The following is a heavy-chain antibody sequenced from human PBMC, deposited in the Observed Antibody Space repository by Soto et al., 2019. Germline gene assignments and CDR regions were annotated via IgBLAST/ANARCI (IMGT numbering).Heavy chain of an antibody. CDR1: GYTLTELS. V-gene: IGHV1-24*01. CDR3: AMNYYDSSGYPSYYYGMDV. J-gene: IGHJ6*02. D-gene: IGHD3-22*01. Sequence: GASVKVSCKVSGYTLTELSMHWVRQAPGKGGEWMGGFDPEDGETSYARKFQGRVTMSRDTSTSTVYMELSSLRSEDTAVYYCAMNYYDSSGYPSYYYGMDVWGQGTTVTVSS. CDR2: FDPEDGET.